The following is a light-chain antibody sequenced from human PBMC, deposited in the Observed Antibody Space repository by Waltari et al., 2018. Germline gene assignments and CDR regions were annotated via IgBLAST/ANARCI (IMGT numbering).Light chain of an antibody. CDR3: LQYSSSPWT. V-gene: IGKV1D-16*01. CDR2: KAS. CDR1: QSISSW. Sequence: DIQMTQSPSSLSASVGDPVTITCRASQSISSWLDWYQQKPGKAPKVLIYKASSLQSGVPSRFSGSGSGTDFTLTISSLQPEDFATYYCLQYSSSPWTFGQGTKVEIK. J-gene: IGKJ1*01.